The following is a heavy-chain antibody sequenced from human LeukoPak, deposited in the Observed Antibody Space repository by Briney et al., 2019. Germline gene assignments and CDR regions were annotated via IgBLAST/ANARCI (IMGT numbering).Heavy chain of an antibody. V-gene: IGHV4-34*01. Sequence: PSETLSLTCAVYGGSFSGYYWSWIRQPPGKGLEWIGEINHSGSTNYNPSLKSRVTISVDTSKNQFSLKLSSVTAADTAVYYCARGKGDDSSGYYFPFDYWGQGTLVTVSS. CDR1: GGSFSGYY. D-gene: IGHD3-22*01. J-gene: IGHJ4*02. CDR2: INHSGST. CDR3: ARGKGDDSSGYYFPFDY.